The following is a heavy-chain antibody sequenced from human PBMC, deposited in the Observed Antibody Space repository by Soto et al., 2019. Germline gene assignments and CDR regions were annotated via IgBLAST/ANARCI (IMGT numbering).Heavy chain of an antibody. D-gene: IGHD2-15*01. V-gene: IGHV4-59*12. CDR1: GGSISSYY. CDR2: INYSGST. J-gene: IGHJ5*02. Sequence: SETLSLTCTVSGGSISSYYWSWIRQPPGKGLEWIGEINYSGSTNYNPSLKSRVTISVDTSKNQFSLKLSSVTAADTAVYYCARTVVVVVAAFNNWFDPWGQGTLVTVSS. CDR3: ARTVVVVVAAFNNWFDP.